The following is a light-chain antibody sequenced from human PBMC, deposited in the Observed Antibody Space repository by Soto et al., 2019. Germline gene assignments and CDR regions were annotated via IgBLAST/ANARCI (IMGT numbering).Light chain of an antibody. Sequence: EIVLTQSPGPLSLSPGERATLSCRASQSVSSSYLAWYQQKPGQAPRLLIYDASSRATGIPDRFSGSRSGTDFTLTISRLEPEDFAVYYCQQYGSSPYTFCQGTKLEIK. V-gene: IGKV3-20*01. CDR1: QSVSSSY. CDR2: DAS. J-gene: IGKJ2*01. CDR3: QQYGSSPYT.